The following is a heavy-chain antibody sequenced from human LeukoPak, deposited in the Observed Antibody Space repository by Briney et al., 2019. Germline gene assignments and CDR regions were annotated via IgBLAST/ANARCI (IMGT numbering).Heavy chain of an antibody. D-gene: IGHD3-10*01. V-gene: IGHV1-24*01. CDR2: FDPEDGET. CDR1: GYTLTELS. J-gene: IGHJ4*02. Sequence: ASVKVSCKVSGYTLTELSMHWVRQAPGKGLEWMGGFDPEDGETIYAQKFQGRVTMTEDTSTDTAYMELSSLRSEDTAVYYCATQITMVRGVVFDYWGQGTLVIVS. CDR3: ATQITMVRGVVFDY.